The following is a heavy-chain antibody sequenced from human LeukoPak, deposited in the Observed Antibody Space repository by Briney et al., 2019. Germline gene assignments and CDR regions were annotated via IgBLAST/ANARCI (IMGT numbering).Heavy chain of an antibody. CDR3: AKDGGLWVSAHWGDS. Sequence: GSLRLSCVASGFPFSSCWMTWVRQAPGKGLEWVSTITTSDGNTYYADSVKGRFTVSRDNSKNTLFLQMNSLRAEDTAVYYCAKDGGLWVSAHWGDSWGRGTLVTVSS. CDR2: ITTSDGNT. CDR1: GFPFSSCW. V-gene: IGHV3-23*01. J-gene: IGHJ4*02. D-gene: IGHD7-27*01.